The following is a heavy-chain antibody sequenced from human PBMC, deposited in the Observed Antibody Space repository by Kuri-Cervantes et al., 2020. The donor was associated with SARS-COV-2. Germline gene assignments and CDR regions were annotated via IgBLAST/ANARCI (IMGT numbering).Heavy chain of an antibody. CDR3: ARGRSRITIFGVVISGAGYYFDY. CDR1: GGSISSYY. Sequence: SETLSLTCTVSGGSISSYYWSWIRQPPGKGLEWIGEINHSGSTNYNPSLKSRVTISVDTSKNQFSLKLSSVTAADTAVYYCARGRSRITIFGVVISGAGYYFDYWGQGTLVTVSS. CDR2: INHSGST. V-gene: IGHV4-34*01. J-gene: IGHJ4*02. D-gene: IGHD3-3*01.